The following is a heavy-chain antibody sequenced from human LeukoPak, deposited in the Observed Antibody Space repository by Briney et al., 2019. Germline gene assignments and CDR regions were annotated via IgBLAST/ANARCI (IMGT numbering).Heavy chain of an antibody. J-gene: IGHJ4*02. D-gene: IGHD5-18*01. CDR1: GYSFTSYG. CDR2: ISTYDGNA. Sequence: GASVEVSCKASGYSFTSYGITWVRQAPGQGLEWMGWISTYDGNANYAQKLQGRVTMTTDTSTITAYMELRSLRSDDTAVYYCARAPSGFTYGPGDHWGQGTLVTVSS. V-gene: IGHV1-18*01. CDR3: ARAPSGFTYGPGDH.